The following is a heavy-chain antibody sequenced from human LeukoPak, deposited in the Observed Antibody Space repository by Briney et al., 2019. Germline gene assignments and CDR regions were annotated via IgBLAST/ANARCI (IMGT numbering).Heavy chain of an antibody. D-gene: IGHD3-22*01. CDR1: GYTFTSYD. V-gene: IGHV1-8*01. Sequence: ASVKVSCKASGYTFTSYDINWVRQATGQGLEWMGWMNPNSGNTGYAQKFQGRVTMTRDTSASTAYMELSSLRSEDTAVYYCARADSSGYYYIYWGQGTLVTVSS. J-gene: IGHJ4*02. CDR3: ARADSSGYYYIY. CDR2: MNPNSGNT.